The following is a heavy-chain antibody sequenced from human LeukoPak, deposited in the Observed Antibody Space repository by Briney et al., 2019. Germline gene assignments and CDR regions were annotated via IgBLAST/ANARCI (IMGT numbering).Heavy chain of an antibody. CDR2: IRSKAYGGTT. CDR1: GFTFGDYA. V-gene: IGHV3-49*03. CDR3: TRDGRYDFWSGYSDY. D-gene: IGHD3-3*01. Sequence: PGGSLRLSCTASGFTFGDYAMSWFRQAPGKGLEWVGFIRSKAYGGTTEYAASVKGRFTILRDDSKSIAYLQMNSLKTEDTAVYYCTRDGRYDFWSGYSDYWGQGTLVTVSS. J-gene: IGHJ4*02.